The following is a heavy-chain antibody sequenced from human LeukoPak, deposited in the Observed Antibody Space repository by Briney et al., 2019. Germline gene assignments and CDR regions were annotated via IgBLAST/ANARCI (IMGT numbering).Heavy chain of an antibody. V-gene: IGHV4-4*07. D-gene: IGHD1-1*01. Sequence: PSETLSLTCTVSGGSLTTYYWSWIRQPAGKGLEWIGRIYTSGTTSYNPSLKSRVTMSLDTSNHKLSLKLSSVTAADTAVYYCARLNHDNCFDFWGQGILVTVSS. CDR1: GGSLTTYY. CDR3: ARLNHDNCFDF. J-gene: IGHJ4*02. CDR2: IYTSGTT.